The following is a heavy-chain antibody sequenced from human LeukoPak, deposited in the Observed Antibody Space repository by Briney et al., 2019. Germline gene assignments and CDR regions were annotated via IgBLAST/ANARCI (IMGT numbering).Heavy chain of an antibody. D-gene: IGHD3-22*01. Sequence: SQTLSLTCTVSGGSISSGDYYWRWLRQPPGTGVGWIGYIDYSGNTYYNPSLKSQVTISVDTSKNQFSLKVNFVTAADTAVYYCARYDNSGYYSLDYWGQGALVTVSS. CDR1: GGSISSGDYY. CDR2: IDYSGNT. V-gene: IGHV4-30-4*08. CDR3: ARYDNSGYYSLDY. J-gene: IGHJ4*02.